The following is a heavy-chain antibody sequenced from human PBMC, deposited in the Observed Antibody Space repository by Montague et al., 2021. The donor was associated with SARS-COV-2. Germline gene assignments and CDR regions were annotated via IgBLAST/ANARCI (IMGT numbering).Heavy chain of an antibody. CDR3: ARDFAHYTGYVAGYFDY. Sequence: SLILSCAASGFTFSSYWMSWVRQAPGKGLERVASIKEDGSEKDYVESVKGRFTTSRDNAKNSLHLQMNSLRADDTAVYYCARDFAHYTGYVAGYFDYWGQGTLVTVSS. J-gene: IGHJ4*02. D-gene: IGHD5-12*01. V-gene: IGHV3-7*05. CDR1: GFTFSSYW. CDR2: IKEDGSEK.